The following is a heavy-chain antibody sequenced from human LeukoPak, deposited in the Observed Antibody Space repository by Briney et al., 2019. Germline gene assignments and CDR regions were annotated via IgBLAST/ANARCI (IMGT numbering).Heavy chain of an antibody. CDR1: GFTFSTHW. CDR3: ARTIRGY. Sequence: PGGSLRLSCAASGFTFSTHWMSWVRQAPGKGLEWVANIKEDGSEKYYVDSVEGRFTISRDNAKNSLYLQMNSLRAEDTAVYYCARTIRGYWGQGTLVTVSS. J-gene: IGHJ4*02. V-gene: IGHV3-7*01. CDR2: IKEDGSEK. D-gene: IGHD3-10*01.